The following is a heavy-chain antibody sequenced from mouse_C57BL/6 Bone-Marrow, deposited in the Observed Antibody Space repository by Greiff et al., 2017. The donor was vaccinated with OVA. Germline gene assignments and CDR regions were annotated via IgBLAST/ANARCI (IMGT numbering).Heavy chain of an antibody. J-gene: IGHJ3*01. V-gene: IGHV2-6*03. CDR2: IWSDGST. CDR3: AAGGYYGSSYLFAY. CDR1: GFSLTSYG. Sequence: VQVVESGPGLVAPSQSLSITCTVSGFSLTSYGVHWVRQPPGKGLEWLVVIWSDGSTTYNSALKSRLSISKDNSKSQVFLKMNSLQTDDTAMYYCAAGGYYGSSYLFAYWGQGTLVTVSA. D-gene: IGHD1-1*01.